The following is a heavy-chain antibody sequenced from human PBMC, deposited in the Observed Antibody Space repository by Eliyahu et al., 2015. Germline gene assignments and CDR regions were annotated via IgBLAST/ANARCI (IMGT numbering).Heavy chain of an antibody. V-gene: IGHV1-3*01. J-gene: IGHJ4*02. CDR1: GYTFTSYA. Sequence: QVQLVQSGAEVKSPGASVRVSCKASGYTFTSYAIHWVRQAPGQRLEWMGWINAGNGNTEYSQKFQDRITITRDTSASTAYMELSSLRSEDTAVYYCARVYCSSASCHYYFDYWGQGTLVTVSS. CDR2: INAGNGNT. CDR3: ARVYCSSASCHYYFDY. D-gene: IGHD2-2*01.